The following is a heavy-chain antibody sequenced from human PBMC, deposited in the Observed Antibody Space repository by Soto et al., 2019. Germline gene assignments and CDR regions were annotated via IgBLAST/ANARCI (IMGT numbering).Heavy chain of an antibody. CDR2: INAGNGNT. Sequence: QVQLVQSGAEVKKPGASVKVSYKASGYTFTSYAMHWVRQAPGQRLEWMGWINAGNGNTKYSQKFQGRVTITRDTSASTAYMELSSLRSEDTAVYYCARSQGSGYFDYWGQGTLVTVSS. D-gene: IGHD3-10*01. CDR3: ARSQGSGYFDY. CDR1: GYTFTSYA. J-gene: IGHJ4*02. V-gene: IGHV1-3*01.